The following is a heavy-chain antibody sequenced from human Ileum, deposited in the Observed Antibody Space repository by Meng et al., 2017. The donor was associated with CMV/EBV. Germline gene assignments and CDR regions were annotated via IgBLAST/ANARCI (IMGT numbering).Heavy chain of an antibody. CDR1: EGTFSSYA. V-gene: IGHV1-18*01. D-gene: IGHD4-17*01. Sequence: ASVKVSCKASEGTFSSYAISWVRQAPGQGLEWMGWISAYNGNTNYAQKLQGRVTMTTDTSTSTAYMELRSLRSDDTAVYYCARDRPWDTVTIAAFYYYYGMDVWGQGTTVTVSS. CDR2: ISAYNGNT. J-gene: IGHJ6*02. CDR3: ARDRPWDTVTIAAFYYYYGMDV.